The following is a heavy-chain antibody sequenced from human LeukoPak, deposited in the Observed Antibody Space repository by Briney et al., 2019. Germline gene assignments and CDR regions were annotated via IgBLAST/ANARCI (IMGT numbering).Heavy chain of an antibody. V-gene: IGHV6-1*01. J-gene: IGHJ4*02. CDR2: TYYRSKWYN. CDR3: ARDLPYYYGSGSTYFDY. Sequence: SQTLSLTCAISGDSVSSNSAAWNWIRQSPSRGLEWLGRTYYRSKWYNDYAVSVKSRITIYPDTSKNQLSLQLNSVTPEDTAVYYCARDLPYYYGSGSTYFDYWGQGTLVTVSS. CDR1: GDSVSSNSAA. D-gene: IGHD3-10*01.